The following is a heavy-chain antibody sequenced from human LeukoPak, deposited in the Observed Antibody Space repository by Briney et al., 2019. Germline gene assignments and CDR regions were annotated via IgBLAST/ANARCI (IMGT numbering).Heavy chain of an antibody. CDR1: GGTFSSHA. Sequence: SVKVSCKASGGTFSSHAISWVRQAPGQGLEWMGGIIPIFGTANYAQKFQGRVTITADESTSTAYMELSSLRSEDTAVYYCARDPVKYYYDSSGYYAYWGQGTLVTVSS. J-gene: IGHJ4*02. D-gene: IGHD3-22*01. CDR3: ARDPVKYYYDSSGYYAY. V-gene: IGHV1-69*13. CDR2: IIPIFGTA.